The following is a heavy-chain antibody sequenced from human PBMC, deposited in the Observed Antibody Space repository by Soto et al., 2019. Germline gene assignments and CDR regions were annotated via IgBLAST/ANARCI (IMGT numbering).Heavy chain of an antibody. CDR1: GFTFSSYS. J-gene: IGHJ6*02. D-gene: IGHD2-8*01. V-gene: IGHV3-21*01. Sequence: EVQLVESGGGLVKPGGSLRLSCAASGFTFSSYSMNWVRQAPGKGLEWVSSISSSSSYIYYADSVKGRFTIFRDNARTHLNRKITGRRAEAPAVYYCWLYCTNGVVCRGGMDVWGQGTTVTVSS. CDR3: WLYCTNGVVCRGGMDV. CDR2: ISSSSSYI.